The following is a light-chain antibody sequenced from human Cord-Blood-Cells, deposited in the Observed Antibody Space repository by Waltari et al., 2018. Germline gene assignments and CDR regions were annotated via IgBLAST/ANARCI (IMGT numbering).Light chain of an antibody. V-gene: IGKV1-39*01. J-gene: IGKJ1*01. CDR3: QQSYCTPRT. Sequence: DIQMTQSPSSLYAPVGDRVTINCRASESISSYLNWYQQRPGKAPKLLIYAASSLQSGVPSRFSGSGSGTAFTLTISSLQPGDFATYYCQQSYCTPRTFGQGTKVEIK. CDR1: ESISSY. CDR2: AAS.